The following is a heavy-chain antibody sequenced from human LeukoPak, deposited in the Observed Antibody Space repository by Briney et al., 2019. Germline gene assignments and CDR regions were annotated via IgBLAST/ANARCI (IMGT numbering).Heavy chain of an antibody. CDR2: IIPILGIA. V-gene: IGHV1-69*04. D-gene: IGHD6-13*01. Sequence: ASVKVSCKASGGTFSSYAISWVRQAPGQGLEWMGRIIPILGIANYAQKFQGRVTITADKSTSTAYMELSSLRSEDTAVYYCAPSISSSSLDYWGQGTLVTVSS. CDR3: APSISSSSLDY. CDR1: GGTFSSYA. J-gene: IGHJ4*02.